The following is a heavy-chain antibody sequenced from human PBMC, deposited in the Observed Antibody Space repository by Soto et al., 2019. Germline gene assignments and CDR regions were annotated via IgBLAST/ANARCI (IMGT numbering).Heavy chain of an antibody. Sequence: ASVKVSCKASGYTFTSYAMHWVRQAPGQRLEWMGWINAGNGNTKYSQKFQGRVTITRDTSASTAYMELSSLRSEDTAVYDCAGGFTGSERGPDAFDIWGQGTMVTVSS. CDR3: AGGFTGSERGPDAFDI. V-gene: IGHV1-3*01. CDR2: INAGNGNT. CDR1: GYTFTSYA. J-gene: IGHJ3*02. D-gene: IGHD7-27*01.